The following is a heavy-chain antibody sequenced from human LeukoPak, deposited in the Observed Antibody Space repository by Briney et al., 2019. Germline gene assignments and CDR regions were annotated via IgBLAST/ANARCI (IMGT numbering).Heavy chain of an antibody. J-gene: IGHJ5*02. CDR3: ARARDYGDYVNWFDP. CDR2: INIDGSTT. Sequence: PGGSLRLSCAASGFTFSSYWMHWVRQAPGKGLLWVSRINIDGSTTSHADSVKGRFTISRDNAKNTLYLQMNSLRAEDTAVYYCARARDYGDYVNWFDPWGQGTLVTVSS. V-gene: IGHV3-74*01. D-gene: IGHD4-17*01. CDR1: GFTFSSYW.